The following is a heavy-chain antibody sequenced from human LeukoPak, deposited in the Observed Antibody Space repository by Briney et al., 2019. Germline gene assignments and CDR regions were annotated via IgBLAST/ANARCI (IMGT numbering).Heavy chain of an antibody. CDR3: ARTVRGGRYYYYYYMDV. D-gene: IGHD3-10*01. CDR2: INPNSGGT. V-gene: IGHV1-2*02. Sequence: GASVKVSCKASGYTFTGYYMHWVRQAPGQGLEWMGWINPNSGGTNYAQKFQGRVTMTRDTSISTAYMELGRLRSDDTAVYYCARTVRGGRYYYYYYMDVWGKGTTVTISS. CDR1: GYTFTGYY. J-gene: IGHJ6*03.